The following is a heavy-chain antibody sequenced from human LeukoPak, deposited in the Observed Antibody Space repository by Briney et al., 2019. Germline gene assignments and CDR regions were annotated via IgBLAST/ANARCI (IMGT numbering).Heavy chain of an antibody. CDR1: GFTFSSYA. V-gene: IGHV3-23*01. CDR2: ISGSGGST. CDR3: AKGYLEWLLPPSFDY. J-gene: IGHJ4*02. D-gene: IGHD3-3*01. Sequence: GGSLRLSCAASGFTFSSYAMSWVRQAPGKGLEWVSAISGSGGSTYYADSVKGRFTISRDNSKNTLYLQVNSLRAEDTAVYYCAKGYLEWLLPPSFDYWGQGTLVTVSS.